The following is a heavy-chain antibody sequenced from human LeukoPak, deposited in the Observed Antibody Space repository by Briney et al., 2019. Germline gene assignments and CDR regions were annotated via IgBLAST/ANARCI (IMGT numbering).Heavy chain of an antibody. CDR3: AKDRGSWSYGGFDY. Sequence: GGSLGLSCAASGFTFSNYGMNWVRQAPGKGLGWVSALSSSGGSTYYADSVKGRFTISRDNSKNTLYLQMNSLRIEDTALYYCAKDRGSWSYGGFDYWGQGILVTVSS. D-gene: IGHD1-26*01. CDR2: LSSSGGST. V-gene: IGHV3-23*01. CDR1: GFTFSNYG. J-gene: IGHJ4*02.